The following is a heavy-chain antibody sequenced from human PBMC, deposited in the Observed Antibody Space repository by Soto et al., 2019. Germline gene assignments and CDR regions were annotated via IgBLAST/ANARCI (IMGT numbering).Heavy chain of an antibody. Sequence: SETLSLTCTVSGGSISSSSYYWGWIRQPPGKGLEWIGSIYYSGSTYYNPSLKSRVTISVDTSKNQFSLKLSSVTAADTAVYYCARLMNGDYYYYGMDVWGQGTTVTVS. CDR1: GGSISSSSYY. J-gene: IGHJ6*02. CDR3: ARLMNGDYYYYGMDV. CDR2: IYYSGST. V-gene: IGHV4-39*01. D-gene: IGHD4-17*01.